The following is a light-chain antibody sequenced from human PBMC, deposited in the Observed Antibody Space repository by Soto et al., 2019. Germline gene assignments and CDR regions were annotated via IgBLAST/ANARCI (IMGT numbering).Light chain of an antibody. CDR3: QSYDSSNHVV. J-gene: IGLJ2*01. V-gene: IGLV6-57*02. CDR2: KDD. CDR1: SGSIARNY. Sequence: NFMLTQPHSVSESPGKTVTISCTGSSGSIARNYVQWYQQRPGSAPTTVIYKDDQRPSGVPDRFSGSIDSSSNSASLTISGLKTEDGPDYYCQSYDSSNHVVFGGGTKLTVL.